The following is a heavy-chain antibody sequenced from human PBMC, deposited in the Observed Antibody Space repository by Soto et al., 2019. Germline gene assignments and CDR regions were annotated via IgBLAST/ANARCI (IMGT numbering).Heavy chain of an antibody. CDR3: AKDRWYNWNDYYFDY. Sequence: GGSPRLSCAASGFTFSSYAMSWVRQAPGKGLEWVSAISGSGGSTYYADSVKGRFTISRDNSKNTLYLQMNSLRAEDTAVYYCAKDRWYNWNDYYFDYWGQGTLVTVSS. CDR2: ISGSGGST. V-gene: IGHV3-23*01. J-gene: IGHJ4*02. CDR1: GFTFSSYA. D-gene: IGHD1-1*01.